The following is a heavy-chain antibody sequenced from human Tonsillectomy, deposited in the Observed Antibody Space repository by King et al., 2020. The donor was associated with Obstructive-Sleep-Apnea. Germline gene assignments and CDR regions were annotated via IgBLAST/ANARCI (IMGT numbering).Heavy chain of an antibody. CDR3: AREVVITPNWFDP. Sequence: LQLQESGPGLVKLSETLSLTCTVSGDSITSNTYYWGWIRQPPGKGLEWIGSIYYGGSTYYNPSLKSRVTISVDTSKNQFSLKLSSVTAADTAVYYCAREVVITPNWFDPWGQGTLVTVSS. D-gene: IGHD3-3*01. V-gene: IGHV4-39*07. CDR2: IYYGGST. J-gene: IGHJ5*02. CDR1: GDSITSNTYY.